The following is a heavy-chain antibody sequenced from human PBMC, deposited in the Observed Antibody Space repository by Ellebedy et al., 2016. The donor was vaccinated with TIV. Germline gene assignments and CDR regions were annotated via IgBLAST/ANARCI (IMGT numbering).Heavy chain of an antibody. Sequence: AASVKVSCKASGYTFTDYQMHWVRQAPGQGPEWMGWINTNRGDTKYAQKFQGRVTMTRDTSITTAYMELSGLKSDDTAVYYCSRAVPATIWGQGTLVSVSS. V-gene: IGHV1-2*02. J-gene: IGHJ4*02. CDR3: SRAVPATI. CDR2: INTNRGDT. CDR1: GYTFTDYQ. D-gene: IGHD2-2*01.